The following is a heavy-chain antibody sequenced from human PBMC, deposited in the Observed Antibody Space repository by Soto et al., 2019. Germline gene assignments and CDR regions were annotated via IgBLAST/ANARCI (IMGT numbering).Heavy chain of an antibody. J-gene: IGHJ4*02. D-gene: IGHD3-3*01. CDR2: IYYSGST. Sequence: QVQLQESGPGLVKPSQTLSLTCTVSGGSISSGGYYWSWIRQHPGKGLEWIGYIYYSGSTYYNPSLKSRVTISVDTYKNQFSLKLSSVTAAATAVYYCARYTDYDFWSGNNFDYWGQGTLVTVSS. CDR3: ARYTDYDFWSGNNFDY. CDR1: GGSISSGGYY. V-gene: IGHV4-31*03.